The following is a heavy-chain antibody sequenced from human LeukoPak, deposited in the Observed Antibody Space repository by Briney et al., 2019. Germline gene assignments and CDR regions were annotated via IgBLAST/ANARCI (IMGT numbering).Heavy chain of an antibody. V-gene: IGHV4-34*01. J-gene: IGHJ4*02. CDR3: ARARRHGSGSYRY. D-gene: IGHD3-10*01. Sequence: SETLPLTCAVYGGSFSGYYWSWIRQPPGKGLEWIGEINHSGSTNYNPSRKSRVTISVDTSKNQFSLKLSSVTAADTAVYYCARARRHGSGSYRYWGQGTLVTVSS. CDR2: INHSGST. CDR1: GGSFSGYY.